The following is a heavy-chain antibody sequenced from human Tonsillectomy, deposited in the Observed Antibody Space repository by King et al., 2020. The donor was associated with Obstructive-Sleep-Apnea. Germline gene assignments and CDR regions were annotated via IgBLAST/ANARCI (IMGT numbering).Heavy chain of an antibody. D-gene: IGHD3-10*01. J-gene: IGHJ4*02. CDR3: AKIAGSGSYSTDY. Sequence: VQLVESGGGLVQPGGSLRLSCAASGLTFSSYVSSRVRHAPGKGQEWVSLTRVSGGSIYDADSVKGQFTLARDNSKTTLYLQMNSLRAEDTAVYHCAKIAGSGSYSTDYWGQGTLVTVSS. CDR1: GLTFSSYV. CDR2: TRVSGGSI. V-gene: IGHV3-23*04.